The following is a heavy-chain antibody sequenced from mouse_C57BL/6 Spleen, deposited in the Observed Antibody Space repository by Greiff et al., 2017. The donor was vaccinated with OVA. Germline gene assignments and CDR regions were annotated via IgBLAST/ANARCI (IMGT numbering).Heavy chain of an antibody. CDR3: ARWGYGYDGGDD. D-gene: IGHD2-2*01. CDR2: IHPNSGST. J-gene: IGHJ2*01. Sequence: VQLQQPGAELVKPGASVKLSCKASGYTFTSYWMHWVKQRPGQGLEWIGMIHPNSGSTNYNEKFKSKATLTVDKSSSTAYMQLSSLTSEDSAVYYCARWGYGYDGGDDWGQGTTLTVSS. V-gene: IGHV1-64*01. CDR1: GYTFTSYW.